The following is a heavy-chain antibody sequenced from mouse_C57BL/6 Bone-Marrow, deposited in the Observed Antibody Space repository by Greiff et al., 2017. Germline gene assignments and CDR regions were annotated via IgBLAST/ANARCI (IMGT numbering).Heavy chain of an antibody. D-gene: IGHD2-2*01. J-gene: IGHJ3*01. CDR3: ARWLRRGFAY. CDR1: GFTFSSYA. V-gene: IGHV5-4*01. CDR2: ISDGGSYT. Sequence: DVHLVESGGGLVKPGGSLKLSCAASGFTFSSYAMSWVRQTPEKRLEWVATISDGGSYTYYPDNVKGRFTISRDNAKNNLYLQMSHLKSEDTAMYYCARWLRRGFAYWGQGTLVTVSA.